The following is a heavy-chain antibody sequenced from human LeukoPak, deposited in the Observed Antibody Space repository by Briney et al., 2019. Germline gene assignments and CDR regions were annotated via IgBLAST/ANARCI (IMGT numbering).Heavy chain of an antibody. V-gene: IGHV3-74*01. Sequence: PGGSLRLSCTASAFTFSSYWMHWVRHAPGKGLVWVSRVSHDGSYTSSADSVKGRFTVSRDNAKNTLYLQMNSLRAEDTAVYYCSRDANGDYSPAFDIWGQGTVVTVSS. D-gene: IGHD4-17*01. CDR3: SRDANGDYSPAFDI. CDR2: VSHDGSYT. J-gene: IGHJ3*02. CDR1: AFTFSSYW.